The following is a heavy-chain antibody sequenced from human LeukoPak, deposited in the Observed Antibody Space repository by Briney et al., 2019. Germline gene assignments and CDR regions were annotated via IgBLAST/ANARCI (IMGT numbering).Heavy chain of an antibody. CDR3: ARDTFDY. Sequence: GGSLRLSCAASAFTFSTYSVNWVRQAPGKGLEWVSSISSSSSYIFYADSVKGRFTISRDNAKNSLNLQMNSLRAEDTAFYYCARDTFDYWGQGTLVTVPS. CDR1: AFTFSTYS. V-gene: IGHV3-21*01. CDR2: ISSSSSYI. J-gene: IGHJ4*02.